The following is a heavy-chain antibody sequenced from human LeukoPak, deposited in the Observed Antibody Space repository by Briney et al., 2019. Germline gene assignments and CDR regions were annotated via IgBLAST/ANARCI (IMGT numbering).Heavy chain of an antibody. CDR1: GDSINSNNYY. Sequence: PSQTLSLTCTVSGDSINSNNYYWSWFRQPQGKGLEWIGEINHSGSTNYNPSLKRRVTISVDTSKNQFSLKLSSVTAADTAVYYCARGVRYCTNGVCGTYYYYMDVWGKGTTVTVSS. CDR3: ARGVRYCTNGVCGTYYYYMDV. D-gene: IGHD2-8*01. V-gene: IGHV4-39*07. J-gene: IGHJ6*03. CDR2: INHSGST.